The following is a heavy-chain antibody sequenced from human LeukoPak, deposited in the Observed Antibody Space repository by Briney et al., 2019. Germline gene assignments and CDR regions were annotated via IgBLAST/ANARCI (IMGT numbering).Heavy chain of an antibody. CDR1: GFTFSSYA. D-gene: IGHD6-19*01. CDR3: AKDEWLVRRFDY. CDR2: ISGSGVST. V-gene: IGHV3-23*01. J-gene: IGHJ4*02. Sequence: GGSLRLSCAASGFTFSSYAMSWVRQAPGKGLEWVSAISGSGVSTYYADSVKGRFTISRDNSKNTLYLQMNSLRAEDTAVYYCAKDEWLVRRFDYWGQGTLVTVSS.